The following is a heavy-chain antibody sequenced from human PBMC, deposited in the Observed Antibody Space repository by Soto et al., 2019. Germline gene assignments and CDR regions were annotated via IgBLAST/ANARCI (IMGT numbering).Heavy chain of an antibody. D-gene: IGHD6-6*01. Sequence: GGSLRLSCAASGFTFSSYSMNWVRQAPGKGLEWVSYISSSSSTIYYADSVKGRFTISRDNAKNSLYLQMNSLRDEDTAVYYCARDASSYSSFPPLDYWGQGTLVTVSS. CDR2: ISSSSSTI. V-gene: IGHV3-48*02. J-gene: IGHJ4*02. CDR3: ARDASSYSSFPPLDY. CDR1: GFTFSSYS.